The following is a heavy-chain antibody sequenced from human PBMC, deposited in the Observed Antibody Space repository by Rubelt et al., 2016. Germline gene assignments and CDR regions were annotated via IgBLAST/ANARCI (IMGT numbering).Heavy chain of an antibody. CDR1: GASISISSSH. CDR2: VYDNGGT. V-gene: IGHV4-39*02. D-gene: IGHD2-15*01. CDR3: ARLYCSGGSCYRRFLPLDP. Sequence: QLLLQESGPGLVKPSETLSLTCAVSGASISISSSHWGWIRQPPGKGMEWIGTVYDNGGTYYNPSLMRRVTISAGTSKKHFSLRLSSVTDADTAVYYCARLYCSGGSCYRRFLPLDPWGQGTLVIVSS. J-gene: IGHJ5*02.